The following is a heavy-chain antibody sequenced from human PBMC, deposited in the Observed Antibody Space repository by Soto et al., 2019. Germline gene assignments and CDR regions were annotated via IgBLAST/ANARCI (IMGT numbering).Heavy chain of an antibody. D-gene: IGHD6-19*01. J-gene: IGHJ4*02. CDR2: INAGNGNT. CDR1: GYTFTSYA. CDR3: ARAVAVPADFDY. V-gene: IGHV1-3*01. Sequence: GASVKVSCKASGYTFTSYAMHWVRQAPGQRLEWMGWINAGNGNTKYSQKFQGRVTITRDTSASTAYTELSSLRSEDTAAYYCARAVAVPADFDYWGQGTLVTVSS.